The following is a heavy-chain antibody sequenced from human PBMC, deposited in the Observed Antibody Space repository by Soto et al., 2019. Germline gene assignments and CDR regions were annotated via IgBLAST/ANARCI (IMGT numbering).Heavy chain of an antibody. CDR1: GGSISSYY. CDR2: IYYSGST. Sequence: QVQLQESGPGLVKPSETLSLTCTVSGGSISSYYWSWIRQPPGKGLEWIGYIYYSGSTNYNPSLKGRVTISVDTSKNQFSLKLSSVTAADTAVYYCASHSSGSYYYYGMDVWGQGTTVTVSS. J-gene: IGHJ6*02. D-gene: IGHD6-19*01. CDR3: ASHSSGSYYYYGMDV. V-gene: IGHV4-59*08.